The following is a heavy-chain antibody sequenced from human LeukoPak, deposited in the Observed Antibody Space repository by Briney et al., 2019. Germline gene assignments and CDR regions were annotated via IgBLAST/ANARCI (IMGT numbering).Heavy chain of an antibody. J-gene: IGHJ4*02. CDR2: ISGGST. CDR1: GFTVSSNE. D-gene: IGHD6-19*01. V-gene: IGHV3-38-3*01. CDR3: ARVSGWYWFDF. Sequence: GGSLRLSCAASGFTVSSNEMSWVRQAPGKGLEWVSSISGGSTYYADSRKGRFTISRDNSKNILYLQMGSLRPEDMAVYYCARVSGWYWFDFWGQGTLVTVSS.